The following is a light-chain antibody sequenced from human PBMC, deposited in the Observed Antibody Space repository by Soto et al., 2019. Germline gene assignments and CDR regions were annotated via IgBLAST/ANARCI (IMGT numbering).Light chain of an antibody. CDR2: KGT. J-gene: IGLJ1*01. Sequence: QSVLAQPASVSGSPGQSITISCTGTSSGVGAYNSVSWYQQHPHRAPQVIIYKGTQRPSGVSNRFSGSTSGNAASLTISALQTDDEADYFCCPSAPESTYVCGTGTKVTVL. CDR1: SSGVGAYNS. CDR3: CPSAPESTYV. V-gene: IGLV2-23*01.